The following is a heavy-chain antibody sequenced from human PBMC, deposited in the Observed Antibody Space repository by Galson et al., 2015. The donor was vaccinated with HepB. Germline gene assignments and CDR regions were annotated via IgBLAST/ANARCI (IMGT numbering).Heavy chain of an antibody. CDR2: ISVYNGNT. J-gene: IGHJ4*02. D-gene: IGHD3-22*01. Sequence: SVKVSCKASGYTFTSYGITWVRQAPGQGLEWMGWISVYNGNTHYAQKIQARVTLTTDTSTSTAYMELRSLRSDDTAVYYCARDARRGYYDTSGYYRVAGYWGQGTPVTVSS. CDR3: ARDARRGYYDTSGYYRVAGY. CDR1: GYTFTSYG. V-gene: IGHV1-18*01.